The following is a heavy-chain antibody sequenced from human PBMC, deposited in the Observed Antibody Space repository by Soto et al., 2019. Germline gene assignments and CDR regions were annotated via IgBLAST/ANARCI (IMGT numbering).Heavy chain of an antibody. V-gene: IGHV3-30-3*01. CDR3: ARDMGGYYYYGMDV. Sequence: PGGSLRLSCAASGFTFSSYAMHWVRQAPGKGLEWVAVISYDGSNKYYADSVKGRFTISRDNSKNTLYLQMNSLRAEDTAEYYCARDMGGYYYYGMDVWGQGTTVTVSS. CDR2: ISYDGSNK. D-gene: IGHD3-16*01. J-gene: IGHJ6*02. CDR1: GFTFSSYA.